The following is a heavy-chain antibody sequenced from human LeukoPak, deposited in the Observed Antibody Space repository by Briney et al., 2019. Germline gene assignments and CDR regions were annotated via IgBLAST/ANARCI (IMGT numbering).Heavy chain of an antibody. CDR1: GASIRGSSNY. Sequence: SETLSLTCTVSGASIRGSSNYCAWVRQPPGKCLEWIGSIYYSGITFYTPSPKRRVTISADTSKNQCSLKLSSVTAADTAVYSCARNYSSPSSSPYSDSWGQGTLATASS. J-gene: IGHJ4*02. CDR3: ARNYSSPSSSPYSDS. D-gene: IGHD6-6*01. V-gene: IGHV4-39*01. CDR2: IYYSGIT.